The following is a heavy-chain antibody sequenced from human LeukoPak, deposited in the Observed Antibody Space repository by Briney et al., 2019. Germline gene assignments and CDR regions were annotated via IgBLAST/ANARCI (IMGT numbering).Heavy chain of an antibody. Sequence: ASVKVSCTASGYTFTGYYMHWVRQAPGQGLEWMGWINPNSGGTKYAQKFQGRVTMTRDTSISTAYMELSRLRSDDTAVYYCARDSSGIAAAGTSLVTWGQGTLVTVSS. J-gene: IGHJ5*02. CDR1: GYTFTGYY. D-gene: IGHD6-13*01. CDR2: INPNSGGT. CDR3: ARDSSGIAAAGTSLVT. V-gene: IGHV1-2*02.